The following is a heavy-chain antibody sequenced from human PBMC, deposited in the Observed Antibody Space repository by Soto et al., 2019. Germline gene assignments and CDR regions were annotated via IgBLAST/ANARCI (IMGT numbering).Heavy chain of an antibody. CDR3: AKDVIVGATVGLGY. Sequence: PGGSLRLSCAASGFTFSNYWMHWVRQAPGRGLVWVSHIDSDGSTTTYADSVKGRFTISRDNSKNTLYLQMNSLRAEDTAVYYCAKDVIVGATVGLGYWGQGTLVTVSS. CDR2: IDSDGSTT. V-gene: IGHV3-74*01. D-gene: IGHD1-26*01. J-gene: IGHJ4*02. CDR1: GFTFSNYW.